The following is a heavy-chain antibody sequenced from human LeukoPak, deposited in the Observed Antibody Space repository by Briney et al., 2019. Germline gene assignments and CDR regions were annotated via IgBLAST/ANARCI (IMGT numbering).Heavy chain of an antibody. J-gene: IGHJ4*02. CDR3: VKGIAAAGDY. CDR1: GFTFSSYA. V-gene: IGHV3-64D*06. CDR2: ISSNGGST. D-gene: IGHD6-13*01. Sequence: RGSLRLSCSASGFTFSSYAMHWVRQAPGKGLEYVSAISSNGGSTYYADSVKGRFTISRDNSKNTLYLQMSSLRAEDTAVYYCVKGIAAAGDYWGQGTLVTVSS.